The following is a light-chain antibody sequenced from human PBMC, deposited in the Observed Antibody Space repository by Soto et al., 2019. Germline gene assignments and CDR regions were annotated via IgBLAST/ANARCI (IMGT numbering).Light chain of an antibody. CDR1: QNVGSRY. CDR2: GTS. Sequence: VMTQSPATLSVSPGERATLSCRASQNVGSRYLAWYQQKPGQAPRLLIYGTSNRATGIPDRFSGSGSGTDFSLTISSLEPGDLAVYYCQQYGSSPRTFGQGTKVEIK. CDR3: QQYGSSPRT. J-gene: IGKJ1*01. V-gene: IGKV3-20*01.